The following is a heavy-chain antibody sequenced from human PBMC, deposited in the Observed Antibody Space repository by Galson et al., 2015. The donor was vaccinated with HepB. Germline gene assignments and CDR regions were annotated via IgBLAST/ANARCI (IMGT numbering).Heavy chain of an antibody. Sequence: ETLSLTCAVSGASIGSRDWWSWVRQSPGKGLEWIGQIYHRGGASYAPALEGRATISADRAKNQLSLRLTSVTAADTAVYYCVKNGAYCLESWGPGSLVTVSS. CDR2: IYHRGGA. V-gene: IGHV4/OR15-8*01. CDR3: VKNGAYCLES. D-gene: IGHD2-15*01. J-gene: IGHJ4*02. CDR1: GASIGSRDW.